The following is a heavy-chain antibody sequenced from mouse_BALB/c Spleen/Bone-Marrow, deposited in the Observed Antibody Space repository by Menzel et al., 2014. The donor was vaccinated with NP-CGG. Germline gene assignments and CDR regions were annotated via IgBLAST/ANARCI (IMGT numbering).Heavy chain of an antibody. Sequence: LVESGAELVKPGASVKLSCKASGYTLTSYWMHWVKQRPGQGLEWIGEINPSNGRTNYNEKFKSKATLTVDKSSSTAYMQLSSLTSEDSAVYYCAREDILYAMDYWGQGTSVTVSS. V-gene: IGHV1S81*02. CDR3: AREDILYAMDY. CDR1: GYTLTSYW. CDR2: INPSNGRT. J-gene: IGHJ4*01.